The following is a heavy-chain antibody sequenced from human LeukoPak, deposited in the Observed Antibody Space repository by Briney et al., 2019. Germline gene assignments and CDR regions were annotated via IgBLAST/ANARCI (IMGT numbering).Heavy chain of an antibody. Sequence: GWSLRLSCAASVLTFRSYVMHGVPQDPGKGLLGLAVIAYDRSNKYSAESVKARFTISRDNSKYTLHLNMNSVRADVTAVDYCAKAMNFGYCNSTSCYACDYWGQGALVTVSS. CDR3: AKAMNFGYCNSTSCYACDY. CDR1: VLTFRSYV. CDR2: IAYDRSNK. J-gene: IGHJ4*02. V-gene: IGHV3-30*18. D-gene: IGHD2-2*01.